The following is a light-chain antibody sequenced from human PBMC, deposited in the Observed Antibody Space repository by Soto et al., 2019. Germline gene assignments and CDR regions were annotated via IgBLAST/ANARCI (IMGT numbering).Light chain of an antibody. CDR3: QHYSRALPWT. CDR1: QTVGTNF. V-gene: IGKV3-20*01. CDR2: GTS. Sequence: EIVLTQSPGTLSLSPGETATLSCRASQTVGTNFLAWYQQKPGQAPRLLMFGTSNRATDIPDRFGGSGSGIQFTLTISRLEPEDVAVYYCQHYSRALPWTFGQGTKVEIK. J-gene: IGKJ1*01.